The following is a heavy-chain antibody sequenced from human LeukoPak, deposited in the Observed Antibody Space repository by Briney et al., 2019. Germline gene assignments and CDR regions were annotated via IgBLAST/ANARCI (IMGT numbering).Heavy chain of an antibody. Sequence: GGSLRLSCAASGFTFSSYAMSWVRQAPGKGLEWVSAISGSGGSTYYADSVKSRFTISRDNSKNTLYLQMNSLRAEDTAVYYCANPIRHVATMVPTDYWGQGTLVTVSS. CDR1: GFTFSSYA. V-gene: IGHV3-23*01. CDR2: ISGSGGST. D-gene: IGHD5-12*01. J-gene: IGHJ4*02. CDR3: ANPIRHVATMVPTDY.